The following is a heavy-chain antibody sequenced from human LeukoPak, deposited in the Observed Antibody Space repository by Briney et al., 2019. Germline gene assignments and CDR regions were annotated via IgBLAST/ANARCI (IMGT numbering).Heavy chain of an antibody. J-gene: IGHJ6*03. V-gene: IGHV3-7*01. CDR1: GFTFSSYG. Sequence: PGGSLRLSCAASGFTFSSYGMHWVRQAPGKGLEWVANIKQDGSEKYYVDSVKGRFTISRDNAKNSLYLQMNSLRAEDTAVYYCARKEAARRVDYYYYYMDVWGKGTTVTVSS. D-gene: IGHD6-6*01. CDR3: ARKEAARRVDYYYYYMDV. CDR2: IKQDGSEK.